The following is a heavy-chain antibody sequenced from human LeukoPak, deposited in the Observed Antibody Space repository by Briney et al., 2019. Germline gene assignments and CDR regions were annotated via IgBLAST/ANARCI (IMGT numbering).Heavy chain of an antibody. V-gene: IGHV3-9*01. Sequence: GRSLRLSCAASGFTFDDYAMHWVWQAPGKGLEWVSGISWNSGSIGYADSVKGRFTISRDNAKNSLYLQMNSLRAEDTALYYCAKAYSSGYEFDYWGQGTLVTVSS. D-gene: IGHD3-22*01. CDR2: ISWNSGSI. CDR3: AKAYSSGYEFDY. J-gene: IGHJ4*02. CDR1: GFTFDDYA.